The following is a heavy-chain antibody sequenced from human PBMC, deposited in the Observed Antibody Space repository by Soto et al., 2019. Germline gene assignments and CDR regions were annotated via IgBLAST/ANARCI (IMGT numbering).Heavy chain of an antibody. V-gene: IGHV6-1*01. J-gene: IGHJ5*02. Sequence: PSQALSLNCSITGDSVSSNIAAWNWIRQSPSSGLEWLGRTYYRSKWYNDYAVSVKSRITINPDTSKNQFSLQLNSVTPEDTAVYYCARGRGDYGSGGSCRPYNWFDPWGQGTLVTVSS. CDR2: TYYRSKWYN. CDR3: ARGRGDYGSGGSCRPYNWFDP. D-gene: IGHD2-15*01. CDR1: GDSVSSNIAA.